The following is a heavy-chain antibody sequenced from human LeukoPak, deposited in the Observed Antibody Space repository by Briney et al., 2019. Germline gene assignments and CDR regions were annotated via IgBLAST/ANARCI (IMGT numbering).Heavy chain of an antibody. CDR1: GGSISSSSYY. CDR2: IYYSGST. D-gene: IGHD3-10*01. CDR3: ARPRSFTSMVRGATYFDY. J-gene: IGHJ4*02. V-gene: IGHV4-39*01. Sequence: SETLSLTCTVSGGSISSSSYYWGWIRQPPGKGLEWIGSIYYSGSTYYNPSLKSRVTISVDTSKNQFSLKLSSVTAADTAVYYCARPRSFTSMVRGATYFDYWGQGTLVTVSS.